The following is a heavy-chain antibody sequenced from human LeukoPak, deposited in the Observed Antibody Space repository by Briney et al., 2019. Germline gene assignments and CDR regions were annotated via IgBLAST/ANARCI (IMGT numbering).Heavy chain of an antibody. J-gene: IGHJ6*03. Sequence: ASVKVSCKASGYTFTSYAMNWVRQAPGQGLEWMGWINTNTGNPTYAQGFTGRFVFSLDTSVSTAYLQISSLKAEDTAVYYCARDQYYYGSGSYGSYYYYMDVWGKGTTVTISS. V-gene: IGHV7-4-1*02. D-gene: IGHD3-10*01. CDR3: ARDQYYYGSGSYGSYYYYMDV. CDR1: GYTFTSYA. CDR2: INTNTGNP.